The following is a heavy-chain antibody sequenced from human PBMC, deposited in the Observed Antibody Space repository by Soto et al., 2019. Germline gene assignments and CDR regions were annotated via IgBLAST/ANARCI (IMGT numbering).Heavy chain of an antibody. Sequence: EVQLVESGGGLVQPGGSLRLSCVASGFTFSGSGMHWVRQAPRKGLEWVGRIRTKANNHATFYGESVKGRFTISRDDSKNTAYLQMDSLKIDDTAVYYCSRGWDFWSGHLTHWGQGTLVTVSS. D-gene: IGHD3-3*01. CDR3: SRGWDFWSGHLTH. CDR1: GFTFSGSG. V-gene: IGHV3-73*02. J-gene: IGHJ4*02. CDR2: IRTKANNHAT.